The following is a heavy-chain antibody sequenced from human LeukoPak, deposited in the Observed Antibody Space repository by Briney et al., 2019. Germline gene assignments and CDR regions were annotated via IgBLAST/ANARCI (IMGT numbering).Heavy chain of an antibody. CDR2: ISYDGSNK. CDR3: AKDLTTYYDILTGSDAFDI. Sequence: GGSLRLSCAASGFTFSSYGMHWVRQAPGKGLEWVAVISYDGSNKYYADSVKGRFTISRDNSKNTLYLQMNSLRAEDTAVYYRAKDLTTYYDILTGSDAFDICGQGTMVTVSS. V-gene: IGHV3-30*18. J-gene: IGHJ3*02. CDR1: GFTFSSYG. D-gene: IGHD3-9*01.